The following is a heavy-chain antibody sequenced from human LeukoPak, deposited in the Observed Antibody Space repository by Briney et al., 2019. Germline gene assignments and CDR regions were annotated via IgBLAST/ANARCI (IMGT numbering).Heavy chain of an antibody. CDR3: ARVVMKAFYYYYMDV. CDR2: MNPTSGDT. Sequence: ASVKVSCKASGYTFSDYDVNWVRQAPGHGLEWMGWMNPTSGDTGYAQKFQGRVTMTRSMSRNTAYMELSRLRSEDTAVYFCARVVMKAFYYYYMDVWGKGTT. CDR1: GYTFSDYD. V-gene: IGHV1-8*01. D-gene: IGHD2-21*01. J-gene: IGHJ6*03.